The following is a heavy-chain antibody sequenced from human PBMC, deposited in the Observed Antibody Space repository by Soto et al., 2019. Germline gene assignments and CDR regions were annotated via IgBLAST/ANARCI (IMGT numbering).Heavy chain of an antibody. CDR2: ISAYNGNT. Sequence: QVQLVQSGAEVKKPGASVKVSCKASGYTFTSYGISWVRQAPGQGLEWMGWISAYNGNTNYAQKLQGRVTMTTDTPTSTAYMELRSLISDDTAVYYCARDFLTAAGTSWSDYWGQGTLVTVSS. CDR1: GYTFTSYG. J-gene: IGHJ4*02. V-gene: IGHV1-18*01. D-gene: IGHD6-13*01. CDR3: ARDFLTAAGTSWSDY.